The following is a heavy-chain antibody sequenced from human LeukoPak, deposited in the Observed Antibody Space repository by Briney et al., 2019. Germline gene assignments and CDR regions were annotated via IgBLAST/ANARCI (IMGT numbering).Heavy chain of an antibody. CDR3: ARERRPTLMVSSGWHRKGGYFDY. CDR2: INHSGST. J-gene: IGHJ4*02. CDR1: GGSFSGYY. Sequence: PSETLSLTCAVYGGSFSGYYWSWIRPPPGKGLEWIGEINHSGSTNYNPSLKSRVTISVDMSKNQFSLKLSSVTAADTAVYYCARERRPTLMVSSGWHRKGGYFDYWGQGTLVTVSS. D-gene: IGHD6-19*01. V-gene: IGHV4-34*01.